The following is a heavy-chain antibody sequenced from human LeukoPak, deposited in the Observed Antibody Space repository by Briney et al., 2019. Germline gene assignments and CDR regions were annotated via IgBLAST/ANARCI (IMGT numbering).Heavy chain of an antibody. V-gene: IGHV3-23*01. D-gene: IGHD2-2*01. CDR3: ARWGDYCTSTSCSAFYDSYFDY. CDR1: GFTFSSYA. CDR2: ISTTGGST. J-gene: IGHJ4*02. Sequence: PGGSLRLSCAASGFTFSSYAMRWVRQAPGKGLEWVSSISTTGGSTYYADSVKGRFTISRDNSKNTLFLQMDSLRAEDTAVYYCARWGDYCTSTSCSAFYDSYFDYWGQGILVTVSS.